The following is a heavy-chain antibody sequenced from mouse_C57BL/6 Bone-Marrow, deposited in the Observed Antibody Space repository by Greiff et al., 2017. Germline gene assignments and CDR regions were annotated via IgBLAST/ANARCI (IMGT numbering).Heavy chain of an antibody. Sequence: QVQLQQPGAELVMPGASVKLSCKASGYTFTSYWMHWVKHRPGQGLEWIGEIDPSDSYTNYNQKFKGKSTLTVDKSARTAYMRLSSLTSEDSAVYYCARGGRRGFAYWGQGTLVTVSA. V-gene: IGHV1-69*01. CDR1: GYTFTSYW. D-gene: IGHD2-12*01. CDR2: IDPSDSYT. CDR3: ARGGRRGFAY. J-gene: IGHJ3*01.